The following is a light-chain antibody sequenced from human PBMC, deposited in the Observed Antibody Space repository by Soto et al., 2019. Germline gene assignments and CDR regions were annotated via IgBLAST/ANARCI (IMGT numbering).Light chain of an antibody. Sequence: QSVLTQPASVSGSPGQSITISCTGTSSDVGGYDYVSWYQQHPGKVPKLILFEVTNRPSGVSDRFSGSKSGNTASLTISGLRAEDEADYSCSSFSSRTTHVIFGGGTKLTVL. CDR1: SSDVGGYDY. CDR3: SSFSSRTTHVI. V-gene: IGLV2-14*01. CDR2: EVT. J-gene: IGLJ2*01.